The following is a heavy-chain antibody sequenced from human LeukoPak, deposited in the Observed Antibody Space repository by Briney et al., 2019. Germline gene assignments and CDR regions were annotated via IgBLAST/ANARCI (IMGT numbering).Heavy chain of an antibody. CDR2: ISSSSSTI. CDR3: ARDFYGSGSY. D-gene: IGHD3-10*01. CDR1: GFTLSSFS. V-gene: IGHV3-48*02. Sequence: PGGSLRLSCAASGFTLSSFSMKWVRQAPGKGLEWLSYISSSSSTIYYSDSVKGRFTISRDNAKNSLHLQMNSLRDEDTAVYYCARDFYGSGSYWGQGTLVTVSS. J-gene: IGHJ4*02.